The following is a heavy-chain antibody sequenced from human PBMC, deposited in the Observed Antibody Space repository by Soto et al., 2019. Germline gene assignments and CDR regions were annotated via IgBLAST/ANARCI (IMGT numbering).Heavy chain of an antibody. V-gene: IGHV4-34*01. D-gene: IGHD6-19*01. Sequence: SATLSLTCSVYGGSFSGYYWSWIRQPPGKGLEWIGEINHSGSTNYNPSLKSRVTISVDTSKNQFSLKLSSVTAADTAVYYCAGSGPYSRGLYQFYYYYGMDVWGQGPTVTVSS. CDR1: GGSFSGYY. CDR2: INHSGST. CDR3: AGSGPYSRGLYQFYYYYGMDV. J-gene: IGHJ6*02.